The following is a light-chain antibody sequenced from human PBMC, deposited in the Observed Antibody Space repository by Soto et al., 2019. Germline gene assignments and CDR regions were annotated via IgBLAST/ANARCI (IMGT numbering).Light chain of an antibody. Sequence: DIVITQSPDSLAVSLGERATMSCKSSRSLLYRSNNKNYLAWYQQKPGQSPKLLIYCASTRDSGVPDRFTGSGSGTDFTLSISSLQAEDVTVYYCQEYFSLPLNTFGQRSKVDIK. J-gene: IGKJ2*01. CDR1: RSLLYRSNNKNY. CDR2: CAS. CDR3: QEYFSLPLNT. V-gene: IGKV4-1*01.